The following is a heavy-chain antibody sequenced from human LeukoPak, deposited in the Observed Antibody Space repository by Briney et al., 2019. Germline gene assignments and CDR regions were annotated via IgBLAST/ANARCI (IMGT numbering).Heavy chain of an antibody. Sequence: GGSLRLSCAASGFTFSSYGMHWVRQAPGKGLEWVALISYHGSNKYYADSVKGRFTISRDNSKNTLYLQMNDLRAGDTAVYYCAKDLSSSGDYFDYWGQGTLVTVSS. CDR2: ISYHGSNK. D-gene: IGHD3-10*01. CDR1: GFTFSSYG. CDR3: AKDLSSSGDYFDY. V-gene: IGHV3-30*18. J-gene: IGHJ4*02.